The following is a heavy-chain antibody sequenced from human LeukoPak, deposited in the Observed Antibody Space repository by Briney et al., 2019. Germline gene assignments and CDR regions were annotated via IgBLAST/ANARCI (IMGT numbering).Heavy chain of an antibody. Sequence: GGSLRLSCAASGFTFSSYAMSWVRQAPGKGLEWVSSISSSSSYIYYADSVKGRFTISRDNAKNSLYLQMNSLRAEDTAVYYCARYPSMEYYPIFDYWGQGTLVTVSS. V-gene: IGHV3-21*01. CDR2: ISSSSSYI. D-gene: IGHD1-26*01. CDR3: ARYPSMEYYPIFDY. J-gene: IGHJ4*02. CDR1: GFTFSSYA.